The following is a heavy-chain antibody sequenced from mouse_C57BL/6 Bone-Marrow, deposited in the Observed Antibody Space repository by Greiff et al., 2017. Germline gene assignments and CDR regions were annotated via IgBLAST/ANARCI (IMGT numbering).Heavy chain of an antibody. CDR3: ARPYYDYDWTWFAY. J-gene: IGHJ3*01. D-gene: IGHD2-4*01. CDR2: ISGGGGNT. Sequence: EVKLVESGGGLVKPGGSLKLSCAASGFTFSSYTMSWVRQTPEKRLEWVATISGGGGNTYYPDSVKGRFTISRDNAKNTLYLQMSSLRSEDTALYYCARPYYDYDWTWFAYWGQGTLVTVSA. CDR1: GFTFSSYT. V-gene: IGHV5-9*01.